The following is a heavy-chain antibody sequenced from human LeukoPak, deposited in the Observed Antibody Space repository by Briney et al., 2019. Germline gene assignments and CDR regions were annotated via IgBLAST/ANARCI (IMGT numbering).Heavy chain of an antibody. CDR2: ISATGTT. V-gene: IGHV3-23*01. J-gene: IGHJ4*02. CDR1: GLTFSRYA. CDR3: APNWNLDY. D-gene: IGHD1-1*01. Sequence: PGGSLRLSCAVSGLTFSRYAMSWVRQAPEKGLEWVSAISATGTTYYPDSVKGRFTISRDNSKNTVYLQMSSLRVEDTAVYYCAPNWNLDYWGQGTLVTVSS.